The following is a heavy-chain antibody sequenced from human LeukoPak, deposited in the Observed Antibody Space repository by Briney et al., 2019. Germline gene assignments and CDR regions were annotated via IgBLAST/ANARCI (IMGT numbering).Heavy chain of an antibody. D-gene: IGHD3-10*01. Sequence: ASVKVSCKASGYTFTSYAMNWVRPAPGQGLEWMGWINTNTGNPTYAQGFTGRFVFSLDTSVSTAYLQISSLKAEDTAVYYCARSPMVRGVTPGPDYWGQGTLVTVSS. CDR2: INTNTGNP. CDR3: ARSPMVRGVTPGPDY. V-gene: IGHV7-4-1*02. CDR1: GYTFTSYA. J-gene: IGHJ4*02.